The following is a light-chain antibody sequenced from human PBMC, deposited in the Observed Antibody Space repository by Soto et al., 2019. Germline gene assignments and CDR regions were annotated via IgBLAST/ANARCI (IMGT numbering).Light chain of an antibody. V-gene: IGKV3-15*01. Sequence: EVVMTQSPATLSVSRGERATRSCRASQTVSRNLAWYQQRPGQAPRLLIYDISNRATGVPARFSGSGSETEFTLTIRSLQSEDFAVYFCQQYNNWPSFGQGTKVDI. CDR1: QTVSRN. J-gene: IGKJ1*01. CDR3: QQYNNWPS. CDR2: DIS.